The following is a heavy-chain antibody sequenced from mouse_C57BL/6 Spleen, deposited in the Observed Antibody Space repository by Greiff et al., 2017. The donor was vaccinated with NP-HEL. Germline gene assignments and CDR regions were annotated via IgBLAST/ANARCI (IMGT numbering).Heavy chain of an antibody. Sequence: QVQLQQPGAELVKPGASVKLSCKASGYTFTSYWMQWVKQRPGQGLEWIGEIDPSDSYTNYNQKFKGKATLTVDTSSSTAYMQLSSLTSEDSAVYYCARGGRRGYFDVWGTGTTVTVSS. D-gene: IGHD3-3*01. CDR3: ARGGRRGYFDV. J-gene: IGHJ1*03. CDR2: IDPSDSYT. CDR1: GYTFTSYW. V-gene: IGHV1-50*01.